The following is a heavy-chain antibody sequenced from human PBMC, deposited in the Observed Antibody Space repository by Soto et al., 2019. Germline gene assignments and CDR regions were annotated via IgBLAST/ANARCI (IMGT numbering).Heavy chain of an antibody. CDR3: AKVMEPSYDYVWGGYRHAYGMDV. CDR1: GFTFNNYA. CDR2: ISGSGVSL. Sequence: EVQLLESGGGLVQPGGSLRISCAASGFTFNNYAMNWVRQAPGKGLEWVSAISGSGVSLYYADSVKGRFTISRDNSKNTLHLQMNSLRAEDTAVYYCAKVMEPSYDYVWGGYRHAYGMDVWGQGTTVTVSS. J-gene: IGHJ6*02. V-gene: IGHV3-23*01. D-gene: IGHD3-16*02.